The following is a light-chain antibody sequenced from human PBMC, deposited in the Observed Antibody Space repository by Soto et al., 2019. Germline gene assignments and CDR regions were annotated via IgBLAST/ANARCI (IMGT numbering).Light chain of an antibody. CDR3: QQYGSSPLT. CDR2: DAS. J-gene: IGKJ4*01. CDR1: QTVRNNY. Sequence: EFVLTQSPGTLSLSPGERATLSCRASQTVRNNYLAWYQQKPGQAPKLLIYDASSRATGIPDRFSGGGSGTDFILTISRLEPEDFAVYFCQQYGSSPLTFGGGTKMEIK. V-gene: IGKV3-20*01.